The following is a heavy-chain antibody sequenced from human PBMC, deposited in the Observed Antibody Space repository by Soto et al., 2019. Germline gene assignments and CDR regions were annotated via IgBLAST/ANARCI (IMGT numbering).Heavy chain of an antibody. CDR1: CYSFTRYW. CDR3: ARTSAAGKYYYGMDV. Sequence: GEVLKIFCKGSCYSFTRYWIGWGRPMPGKGLEWVGIIYPGDSDTRYSPSFQGQVTISADKSISTAYLQWSSLKASDTAMYYCARTSAAGKYYYGMDVWGQGTTVTVSS. CDR2: IYPGDSDT. D-gene: IGHD6-13*01. V-gene: IGHV5-51*01. J-gene: IGHJ6*02.